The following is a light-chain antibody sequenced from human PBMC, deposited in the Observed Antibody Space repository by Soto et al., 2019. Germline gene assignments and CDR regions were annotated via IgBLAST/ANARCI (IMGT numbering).Light chain of an antibody. Sequence: QSVLTQPPSASGTPGQRVTISCSGSSSNIGSNTVSWFQQLPGRAPKLLLYNNIYRPSGVPDRFSGSKSGTSASLVISGLQSEDEADYYCAAWDDSLDGHVVFGGGTQLTVL. J-gene: IGLJ7*01. CDR3: AAWDDSLDGHVV. CDR2: NNI. V-gene: IGLV1-44*01. CDR1: SSNIGSNT.